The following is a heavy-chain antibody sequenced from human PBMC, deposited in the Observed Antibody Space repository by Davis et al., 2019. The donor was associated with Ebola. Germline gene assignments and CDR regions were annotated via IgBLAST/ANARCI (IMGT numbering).Heavy chain of an antibody. D-gene: IGHD5-12*01. J-gene: IGHJ6*02. CDR2: INPSGGST. V-gene: IGHV1-46*01. CDR1: GYTFTSYY. Sequence: ASVKVSCKASGYTFTSYYMHWVRQAPGQGLEWMGIINPSGGSTSYAQKFQGRVTMTRDTSTSTVYMELSSLRSEDTAVYYCARDSIVATINYYYYGMDVWGQGTTVTVSS. CDR3: ARDSIVATINYYYYGMDV.